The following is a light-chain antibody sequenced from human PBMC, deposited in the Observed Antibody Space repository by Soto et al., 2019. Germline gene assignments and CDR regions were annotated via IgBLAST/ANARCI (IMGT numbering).Light chain of an antibody. Sequence: DIVMTQSPDSLAVSLGERATINCKSSQSVLYSSNNKNYLAWYQQKPGQPPKLLMYWASTRESGVPDRFSGSGSRTDFTLTISSLQAEDVAVYYCQQYYSTPPWTFGQGTKVEIK. V-gene: IGKV4-1*01. J-gene: IGKJ1*01. CDR3: QQYYSTPPWT. CDR2: WAS. CDR1: QSVLYSSNNKNY.